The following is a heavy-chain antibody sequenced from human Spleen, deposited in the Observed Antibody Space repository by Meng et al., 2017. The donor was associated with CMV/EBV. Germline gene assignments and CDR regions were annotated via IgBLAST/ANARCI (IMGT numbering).Heavy chain of an antibody. CDR2: MSSSSSHI. V-gene: IGHV3-21*01. CDR3: ASTNDYGGYSLN. CDR1: GFTVSSSS. D-gene: IGHD4-23*01. J-gene: IGHJ4*02. Sequence: GGSLRLSCAASGFTVSSSSMNWVRQAPGKGLEWVSSMSSSSSHINYADSVKGRFTISRDNAKNSLYLQMNSLRAEDTAVYYCASTNDYGGYSLNWGQGTLVTVSS.